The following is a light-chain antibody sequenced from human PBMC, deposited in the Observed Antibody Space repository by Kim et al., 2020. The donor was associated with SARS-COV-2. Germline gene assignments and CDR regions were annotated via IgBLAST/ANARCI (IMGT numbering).Light chain of an antibody. CDR1: TGAVTSGHF. CDR3: LLSYSDSRV. V-gene: IGLV7-46*01. J-gene: IGLJ2*01. CDR2: DTG. Sequence: PGGTVTPTCASSTGAVTSGHFPYWFQQKPGQAPRTLIYDTGNRHSWTPARFSGSLLGGKAALTLSAAQAEDEADYYCLLSYSDSRVFGGGTQLTVL.